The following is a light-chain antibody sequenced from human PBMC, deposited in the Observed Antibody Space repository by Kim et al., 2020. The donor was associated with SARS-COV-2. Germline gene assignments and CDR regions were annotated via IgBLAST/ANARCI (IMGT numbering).Light chain of an antibody. J-gene: IGLJ3*02. CDR3: AAWDDRLSGVV. V-gene: IGLV1-47*01. Sequence: GQRVTISCSGSSSNVGSNYVYWYRQLPGAAPKVLIFSNDQRPSGVPDRFSGSKSGPSASLAISGLRFEDEADYYCAAWDDRLSGVVFGGGTKVTVL. CDR1: SSNVGSNY. CDR2: SND.